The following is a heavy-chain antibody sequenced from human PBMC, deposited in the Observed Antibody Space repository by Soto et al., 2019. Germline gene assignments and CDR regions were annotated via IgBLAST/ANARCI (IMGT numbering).Heavy chain of an antibody. CDR3: ASSRYNWNDPGFDY. D-gene: IGHD1-1*01. CDR2: IYYSGST. V-gene: IGHV4-59*08. CDR1: GGSISSYY. Sequence: SETLSLTCTVSGGSISSYYWSWIRQPPGKGLEWIGYIYYSGSTNYNPSLKSRVTISVDTSKNQFSLKLSSVTAADTAVYYCASSRYNWNDPGFDYWGQGTLVTVSS. J-gene: IGHJ4*02.